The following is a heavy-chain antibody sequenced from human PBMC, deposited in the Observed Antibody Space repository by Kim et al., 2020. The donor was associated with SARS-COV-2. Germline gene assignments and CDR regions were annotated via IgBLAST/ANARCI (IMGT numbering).Heavy chain of an antibody. D-gene: IGHD2-2*01. CDR3: ATAYFEGQYLSSNYDY. CDR1: GFTLSNYG. Sequence: GGSLRLSCAASGFTLSNYGMFWVRQAPGKGLEWVSAISRSGDDTPYADSVKGRFTISRDNSKNTLYLQMNSLRAEDTAVYYCATAYFEGQYLSSNYDYWGQGTLVTVSS. V-gene: IGHV3-23*01. J-gene: IGHJ4*02. CDR2: ISRSGDDT.